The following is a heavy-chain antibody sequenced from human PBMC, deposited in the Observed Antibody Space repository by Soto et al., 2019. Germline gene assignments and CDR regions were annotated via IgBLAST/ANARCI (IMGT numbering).Heavy chain of an antibody. V-gene: IGHV4-39*01. CDR1: GGSISSSSYY. D-gene: IGHD4-17*01. J-gene: IGHJ4*02. CDR2: IYYSGST. Sequence: QLQLQESGPGLVKPSETLSLTCTVSGGSISSSSYYWGWIRQPPGKGLEWIGCIYYSGSTYYNPSLKSRFTLSVDTSKNQFSLKLSSVTAADTAVYYCARDYGDYGYYFDYWGQGTLVTVSS. CDR3: ARDYGDYGYYFDY.